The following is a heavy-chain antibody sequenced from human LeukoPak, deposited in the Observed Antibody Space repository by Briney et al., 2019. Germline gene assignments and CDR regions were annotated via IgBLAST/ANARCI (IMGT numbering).Heavy chain of an antibody. CDR1: GYTFTSYD. CDR3: ARGGGYSYGMEIDY. D-gene: IGHD5-18*01. V-gene: IGHV1-8*01. Sequence: ASVKVSCKASGYTFTSYDINWVRQATGQGLEWMGWINPNSGNTGYAQKFQGRVTMTRNTSISTAYMELSSLRSEDTAVYYCARGGGYSYGMEIDYWGQGTLVTVSS. CDR2: INPNSGNT. J-gene: IGHJ4*02.